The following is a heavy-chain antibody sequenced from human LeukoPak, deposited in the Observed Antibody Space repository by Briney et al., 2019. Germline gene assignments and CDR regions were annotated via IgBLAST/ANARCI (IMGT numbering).Heavy chain of an antibody. V-gene: IGHV3-74*01. CDR1: GFTFSSHW. D-gene: IGHD1-26*01. Sequence: GGSLRLSCAVSGFTFSSHWMRWVRQAPGKGLVWVSHIKSDGSSTNYADSVKGRFTISRDNAKNTLYLQMNSLRAEDTAVYYCARGYSGHYYAFDIWGQGTMVTVSS. CDR2: IKSDGSST. CDR3: ARGYSGHYYAFDI. J-gene: IGHJ3*02.